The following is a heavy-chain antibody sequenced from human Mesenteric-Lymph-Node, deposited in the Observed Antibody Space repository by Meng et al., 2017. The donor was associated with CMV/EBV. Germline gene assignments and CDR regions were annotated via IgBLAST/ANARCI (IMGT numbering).Heavy chain of an antibody. V-gene: IGHV1-69*10. CDR3: ARSATYYDFDGY. CDR1: GYTFNSYG. J-gene: IGHJ4*02. CDR2: IIPILGIA. D-gene: IGHD3-3*01. Sequence: SVKVSCKASGYTFNSYGITWVRQAPGQGLEWMGGIIPILGIANYAQKFQGRVTITADKSTSTAYMELSSLRSEDTAVYYCARSATYYDFDGYWGQGTLVTVSS.